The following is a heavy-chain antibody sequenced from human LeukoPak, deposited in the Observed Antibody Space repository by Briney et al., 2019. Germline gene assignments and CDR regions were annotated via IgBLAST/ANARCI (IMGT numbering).Heavy chain of an antibody. J-gene: IGHJ6*02. D-gene: IGHD3-10*01. Sequence: PGGSLRLSCAVSGLTFNNYAMSWVRQAPGKGLVWVSRINSDGSSTTYADSVKGRFAISRDNAKNTLYLQMNSLRAEDTAVYFCARDYGRSRDYGMDVWGQGTTVTVSS. CDR2: INSDGSST. CDR3: ARDYGRSRDYGMDV. V-gene: IGHV3-74*01. CDR1: GLTFNNYA.